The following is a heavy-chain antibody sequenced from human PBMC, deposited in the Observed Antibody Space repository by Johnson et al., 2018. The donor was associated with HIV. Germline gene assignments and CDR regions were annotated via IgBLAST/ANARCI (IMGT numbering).Heavy chain of an antibody. CDR1: GFTFDDYA. D-gene: IGHD1-26*01. Sequence: VQLVESGGGLVQPGRSLRLSCAASGFTFDDYAMHWVRQAPGKGLEWVSGISWNSGSIGYADSVKGRFTISRDNAKNSLYLQMNSLRAEDTAWYYCAKGMKGGPCHAFDIWGHGTTVTVSS. V-gene: IGHV3-9*01. J-gene: IGHJ3*02. CDR2: ISWNSGSI. CDR3: AKGMKGGPCHAFDI.